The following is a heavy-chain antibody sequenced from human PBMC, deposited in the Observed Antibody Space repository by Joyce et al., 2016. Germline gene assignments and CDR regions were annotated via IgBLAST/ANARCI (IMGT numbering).Heavy chain of an antibody. CDR1: GFTFSSYS. CDR3: ARSSYTNGIFDY. J-gene: IGHJ4*02. Sequence: EVQLVESGGGLVKPGGSLRLSCAASGFTFSSYSMSWVRQAPGKGLGVFSSLSSSSSYIKYTDSVKGRFTISRDNAKNSLYLQMNSLRVEDTAVYYCARSSYTNGIFDYWGQGTLVTVSS. V-gene: IGHV3-21*01. CDR2: LSSSSSYI. D-gene: IGHD2-8*01.